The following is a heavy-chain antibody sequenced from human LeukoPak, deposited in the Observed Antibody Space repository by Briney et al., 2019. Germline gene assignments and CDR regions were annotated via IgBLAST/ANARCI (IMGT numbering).Heavy chain of an antibody. J-gene: IGHJ5*02. Sequence: PGGSLRLSCVASGFSRSRYWINWVRQAPGKGLEWVASINTDGSVKYYGNSVNGRFTISRDNAKNSVYLQMNSLRVEDTAIYYCAPSPWGQGTLVTVSS. CDR2: INTDGSVK. CDR3: APSP. V-gene: IGHV3-7*01. CDR1: GFSRSRYW.